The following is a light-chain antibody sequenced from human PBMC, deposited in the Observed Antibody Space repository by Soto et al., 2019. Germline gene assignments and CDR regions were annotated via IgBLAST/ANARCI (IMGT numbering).Light chain of an antibody. CDR3: QSYATGLSVLYV. V-gene: IGLV1-40*01. CDR1: SSNIGAGYD. CDR2: GNN. J-gene: IGLJ1*01. Sequence: QAVVTQPPSVSGAPGQRVTISCTGSSSNIGAGYDVHWYQQLPGTAPKLLIYGNNNWPSGVPDRFSGSKSGTSASLAVTGLQAEDEADYYCQSYATGLSVLYVFGTGTKLTVL.